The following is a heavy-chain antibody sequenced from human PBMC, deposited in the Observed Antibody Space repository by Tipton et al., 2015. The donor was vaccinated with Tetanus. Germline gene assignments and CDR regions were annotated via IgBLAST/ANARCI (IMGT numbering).Heavy chain of an antibody. V-gene: IGHV4-61*08. J-gene: IGHJ2*01. D-gene: IGHD3-3*01. CDR1: GGSLRGGDHY. CDR2: VSSSGST. Sequence: TLSLTCTVSGGSLRGGDHYWSWIRQPPGKGLEWLAYVSSSGSTNSNYSLKSRITVSRDTSKNQFSLKLSSVTAADTAVYYCARDPAVLRFLEWLPDWYFALWGRGTLVTVSS. CDR3: ARDPAVLRFLEWLPDWYFAL.